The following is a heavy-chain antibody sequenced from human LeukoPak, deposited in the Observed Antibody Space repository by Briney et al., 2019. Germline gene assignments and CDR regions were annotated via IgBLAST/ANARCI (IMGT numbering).Heavy chain of an antibody. J-gene: IGHJ4*02. V-gene: IGHV4-61*01. D-gene: IGHD2-21*01. CDR1: GGSVGSGSYY. CDR3: ARDSPYGQGVY. Sequence: PSETLSLTCTVSGGSVGSGSYYWSWIRQPPGKGLEWIGYIYYSGSTNYNPSLKSRVTISVDTSKNQFSLKLSSVTAADTAVYYCARDSPYGQGVYWGQGTLVTVSS. CDR2: IYYSGST.